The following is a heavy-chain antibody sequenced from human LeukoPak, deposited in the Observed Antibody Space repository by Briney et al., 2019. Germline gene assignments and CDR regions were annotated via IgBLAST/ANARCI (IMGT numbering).Heavy chain of an antibody. Sequence: GGSLRLSCAASGFTFSSYSMNWVRQAPGKGLEWVSSISSSSSYIYYADSVKGRFTISRDNAKNSLYLQMNSLRAEDTAVYYGARDEASWTTVTSKGAFDIWGQGTMVAVSS. CDR1: GFTFSSYS. D-gene: IGHD4-11*01. CDR2: ISSSSSYI. J-gene: IGHJ3*02. CDR3: ARDEASWTTVTSKGAFDI. V-gene: IGHV3-21*01.